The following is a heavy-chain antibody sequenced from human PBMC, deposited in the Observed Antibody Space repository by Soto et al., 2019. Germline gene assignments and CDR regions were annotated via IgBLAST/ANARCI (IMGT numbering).Heavy chain of an antibody. J-gene: IGHJ2*01. CDR2: ITNDGSST. Sequence: EVQLVESGGGLVQPGGSLRLSCAGSGFVFSSYWMHWVRQVPGKGLVWVSRITNDGSSTTYADSVNGRFTISRDNAKNTLYLQMNRLGAEDTAVYYCARGMQGSRYFDLWGRGTLVTVSS. CDR3: ARGMQGSRYFDL. V-gene: IGHV3-74*01. CDR1: GFVFSSYW.